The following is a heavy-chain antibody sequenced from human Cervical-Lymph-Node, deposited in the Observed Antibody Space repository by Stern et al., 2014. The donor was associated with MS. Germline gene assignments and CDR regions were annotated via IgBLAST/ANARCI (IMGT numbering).Heavy chain of an antibody. J-gene: IGHJ6*02. CDR2: LSRNGKNT. CDR3: ARAGTSYYYYRLDV. V-gene: IGHV3-11*01. CDR1: GFTVSDFY. Sequence: VQLVESGGGLVKPGGSLRLSCAASGFTVSDFYMSWMRQAPGKGLEWVSYLSRNGKNTYYADSVEGRFTISRDNAKNSVVLQMNSLRAEDTAVYYCARAGTSYYYYRLDVWGQGTTVTVSS. D-gene: IGHD1-14*01.